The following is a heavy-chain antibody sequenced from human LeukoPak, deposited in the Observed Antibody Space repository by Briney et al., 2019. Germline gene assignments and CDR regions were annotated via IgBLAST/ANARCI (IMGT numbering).Heavy chain of an antibody. CDR2: IYYVGST. J-gene: IGHJ5*02. CDR1: GGSISSSSYY. D-gene: IGHD3-3*01. Sequence: SETLSLTCTVSGGSISSSSYYWDWIRQSPGKGLEWLGSIYYVGSTYYNPSLESRVTISVDTSKNQFSLKLSSVTAADTAVYYCARHPAYYDFWSGSLPTDWFDPWGQGTLVTVSS. V-gene: IGHV4-39*01. CDR3: ARHPAYYDFWSGSLPTDWFDP.